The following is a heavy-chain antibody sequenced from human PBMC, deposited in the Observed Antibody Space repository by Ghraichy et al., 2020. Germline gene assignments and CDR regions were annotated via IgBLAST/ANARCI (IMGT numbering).Heavy chain of an antibody. V-gene: IGHV1-18*04. CDR2: INTSKGNT. D-gene: IGHD1-26*01. Sequence: ASLKVSCKAFGYTFTTDGISWVRQAPGQGLEWLGWINTSKGNTNYAQKFQGRVTMTTDTSTSTAYMELRSLRSDDTAVYYCARAMGPTYHYYMDVWGQGTTVTVSS. J-gene: IGHJ6*03. CDR1: GYTFTTDG. CDR3: ARAMGPTYHYYMDV.